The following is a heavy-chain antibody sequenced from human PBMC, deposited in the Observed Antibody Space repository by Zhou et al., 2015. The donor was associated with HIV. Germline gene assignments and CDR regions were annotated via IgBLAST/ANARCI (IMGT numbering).Heavy chain of an antibody. CDR1: GYTFTSYG. D-gene: IGHD3-3*01. Sequence: QVQLVQSGAEVKKPGASVKVSCKASGYTFTSYGISWVRQAPGQGLEWMGWISAYNGNTNYAQKLQGRVTMTTDTSTSTAYMEVRSLRSDDTAVYYCARDRDYDFWNGYYWGAEGGDLDYWGQGTRRSPSPQ. CDR3: ARDRDYDFWNGYYWGAEGGDLDY. CDR2: ISAYNGNT. J-gene: IGHJ4*02. V-gene: IGHV1-18*01.